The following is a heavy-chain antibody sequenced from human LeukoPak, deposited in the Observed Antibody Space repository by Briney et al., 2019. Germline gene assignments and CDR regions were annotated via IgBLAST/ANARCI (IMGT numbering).Heavy chain of an antibody. V-gene: IGHV4-61*02. CDR1: GGSISSGSYY. Sequence: SETLSLTCTVSGGSISSGSYYWSWIRQPAGKGLEWIGRIYTSGSTNYNPSLKSRVTISVDTSKNQFSLKLSSVTAADTAVYYCARGQSSRDDYYYYMDVWGKGTTVTVSS. CDR3: ARGQSSRDDYYYYMDV. D-gene: IGHD5-24*01. J-gene: IGHJ6*03. CDR2: IYTSGST.